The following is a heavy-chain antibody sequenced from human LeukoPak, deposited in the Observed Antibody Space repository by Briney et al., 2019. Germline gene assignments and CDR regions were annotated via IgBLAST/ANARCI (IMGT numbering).Heavy chain of an antibody. D-gene: IGHD3-16*01. Sequence: PGGSLRLACAASGFTFSTYWMHWVRQAPGKWLGWVSRIYNDESSINYADSVKGRFTISRDNAKNTLYLQMNSLRAEDTAVYFCASSPGSLGNFDIWGQGTMVTVSS. CDR3: ASSPGSLGNFDI. V-gene: IGHV3-74*01. J-gene: IGHJ3*02. CDR2: IYNDESSI. CDR1: GFTFSTYW.